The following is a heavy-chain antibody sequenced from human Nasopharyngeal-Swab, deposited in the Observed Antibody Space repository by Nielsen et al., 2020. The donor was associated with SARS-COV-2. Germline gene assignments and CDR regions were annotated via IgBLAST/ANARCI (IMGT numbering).Heavy chain of an antibody. Sequence: MRQPPGKGLEGIGEINHSGSTNYNPSLKSRVTISVDTSKNQFSLKLSSVTAADTAVYYCARAGGIVVVPAATQLRRFDYWGQGTLVTVSS. V-gene: IGHV4-34*01. J-gene: IGHJ4*02. D-gene: IGHD2-2*01. CDR3: ARAGGIVVVPAATQLRRFDY. CDR2: INHSGST.